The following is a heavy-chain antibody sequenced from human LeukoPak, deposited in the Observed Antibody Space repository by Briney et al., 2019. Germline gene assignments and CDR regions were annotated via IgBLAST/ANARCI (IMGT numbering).Heavy chain of an antibody. D-gene: IGHD3-3*01. CDR1: GFNFINYA. CDR3: AKDSPKYYDFWSGYWGAVDY. CDR2: IYSGGST. Sequence: GGSLRLSCAASGFNFINYAMSWVRQAPGKGLEWVSVIYSGGSTYYADSVKGRFTISRDNSKNTLYLQMNSLRAEDTAVYYCAKDSPKYYDFWSGYWGAVDYWGQGTLVTVSS. V-gene: IGHV3-66*01. J-gene: IGHJ4*02.